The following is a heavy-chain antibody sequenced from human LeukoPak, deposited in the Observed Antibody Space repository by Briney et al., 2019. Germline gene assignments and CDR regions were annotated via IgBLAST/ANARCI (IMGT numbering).Heavy chain of an antibody. CDR2: ISPNSGDT. Sequence: ASVKLSCKASGYTFTDNYMHWVRRAPGQGLEWMVWISPNSGDTNYAQTFQGRVTMTRDTSITTAYMELSRLRSDDTAVYYCASDGSLDSWGQGTPVTVSS. J-gene: IGHJ4*02. CDR3: ASDGSLDS. CDR1: GYTFTDNY. D-gene: IGHD2-15*01. V-gene: IGHV1-2*02.